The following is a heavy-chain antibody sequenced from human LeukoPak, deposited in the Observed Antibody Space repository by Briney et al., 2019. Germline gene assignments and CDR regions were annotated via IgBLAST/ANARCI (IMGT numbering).Heavy chain of an antibody. J-gene: IGHJ4*02. Sequence: GGSLRLSCAASGFTLNDYYMSWIRQAPGKGLEWISYISYSATIIEYADSAKGRFTISGDNSRNTLFLQMNSLRAEDTAVYYCAHGAMYQLDYWGQGTLVTVSS. V-gene: IGHV3-11*01. D-gene: IGHD2-2*01. CDR1: GFTLNDYY. CDR3: AHGAMYQLDY. CDR2: ISYSATII.